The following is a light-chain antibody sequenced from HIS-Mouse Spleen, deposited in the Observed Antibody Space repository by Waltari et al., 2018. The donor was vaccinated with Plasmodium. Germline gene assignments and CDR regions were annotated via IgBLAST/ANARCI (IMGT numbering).Light chain of an antibody. V-gene: IGLV2-23*01. Sequence: QSALTQPASVSGSPGQSFTISCTGTSRDVGSYNLVSLYQQHPGKAPKLMIYEGSKRPSGVSNRFSGSKSGNTASLTISGLQAEDEADYYCCSYAGSSTWVFGGGTKLTVL. CDR2: EGS. CDR3: CSYAGSSTWV. J-gene: IGLJ3*02. CDR1: SRDVGSYNL.